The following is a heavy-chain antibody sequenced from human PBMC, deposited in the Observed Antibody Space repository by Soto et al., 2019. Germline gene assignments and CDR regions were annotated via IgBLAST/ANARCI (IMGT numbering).Heavy chain of an antibody. CDR3: AKARSRYCSGGSCYPDAFDI. CDR1: GFTFSSYG. CDR2: ISYDGSNK. D-gene: IGHD2-15*01. Sequence: QVQLVESGGGVVQPGRSLRLSCAASGFTFSSYGMHWVRQAPGQGLEWGAVISYDGSNKYYADSVKGRFTISRDNSKNTLYLQMNSLRAEDTAVYYCAKARSRYCSGGSCYPDAFDIWGQGTMVTVSS. V-gene: IGHV3-30*18. J-gene: IGHJ3*02.